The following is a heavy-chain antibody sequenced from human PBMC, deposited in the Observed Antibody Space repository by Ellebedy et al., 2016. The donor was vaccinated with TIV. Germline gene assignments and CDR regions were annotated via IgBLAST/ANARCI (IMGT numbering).Heavy chain of an antibody. CDR2: IYYTGHT. D-gene: IGHD2-21*01. J-gene: IGHJ4*02. CDR3: ARVSYCGADCHSGDYYVDN. Sequence: SETLSLXCTATGDSITSADFYWSWIRQPPGKGLEWIGHIYYTGHTFYNPSLKSRLTISLGTSKHQFSLKVSSVTAADTAVYYCARVSYCGADCHSGDYYVDNWGPGTLVTVTS. CDR1: GDSITSADFY. V-gene: IGHV4-30-4*01.